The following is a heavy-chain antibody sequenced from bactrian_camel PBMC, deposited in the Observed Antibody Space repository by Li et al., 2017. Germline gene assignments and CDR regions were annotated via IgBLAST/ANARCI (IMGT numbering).Heavy chain of an antibody. CDR3: TRAGNDYWASAY. CDR2: MNTEGHR. V-gene: IGHV3S53*01. D-gene: IGHD4*01. J-gene: IGHJ4*01. CDR1: TPVAC. Sequence: QLVESGEGSVQAGGSLTLSCSASTPVACMGWFRQVPGKDPQEVALMNTEGHRRYSPSVEGRFTVSRDNGKNTLYLQLNALKTEDTAMYYCTRAGNDYWASAYWGQGTQVTVS.